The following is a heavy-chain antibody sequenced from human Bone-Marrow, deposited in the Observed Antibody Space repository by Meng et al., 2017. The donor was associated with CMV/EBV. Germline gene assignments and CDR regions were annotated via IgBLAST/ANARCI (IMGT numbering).Heavy chain of an antibody. Sequence: SETLSLTCAVYGGSFSGYYWSWIRQPPGKGLEWIGEINHSGSTNYNPSLKSRVTISVDTTKNQFSLKLSSVTAADTAVYYCARGRGTIFGVVIRNWFDPWGQGTLVTVSS. D-gene: IGHD3-3*01. CDR1: GGSFSGYY. V-gene: IGHV4-34*01. CDR3: ARGRGTIFGVVIRNWFDP. CDR2: INHSGST. J-gene: IGHJ5*02.